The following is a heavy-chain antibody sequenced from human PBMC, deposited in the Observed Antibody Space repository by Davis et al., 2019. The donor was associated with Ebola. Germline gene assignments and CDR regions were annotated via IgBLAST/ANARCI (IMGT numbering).Heavy chain of an antibody. V-gene: IGHV5-10-1*01. J-gene: IGHJ4*02. CDR3: ARLRITMIVGKDY. CDR1: GNSFTSYW. D-gene: IGHD3-22*01. Sequence: GASLNISCKGSGNSFTSYWICWLRQMPGKGLEWMGRIDPSDSYTNYRPSFQGHVTISADKSISTAYLQWSSLKASDTAMYYCARLRITMIVGKDYWGQGTLVTVSS. CDR2: IDPSDSYT.